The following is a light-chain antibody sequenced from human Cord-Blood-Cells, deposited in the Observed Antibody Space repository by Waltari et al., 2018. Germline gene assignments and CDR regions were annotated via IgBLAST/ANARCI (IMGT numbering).Light chain of an antibody. Sequence: EIVLTQSPATLSLSPGERATLSCRASQSVSSYLAWHQQKPGQAPRRLIYDASNRSTGIPARFSGSGSGTDFTLTISSLEPEDFAVYYGQQRSNWPPWTFGQGTKVEIK. CDR1: QSVSSY. CDR3: QQRSNWPPWT. V-gene: IGKV3-11*01. CDR2: DAS. J-gene: IGKJ1*01.